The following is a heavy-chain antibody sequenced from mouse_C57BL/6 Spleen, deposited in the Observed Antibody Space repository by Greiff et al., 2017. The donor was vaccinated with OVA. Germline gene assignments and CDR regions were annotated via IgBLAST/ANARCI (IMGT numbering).Heavy chain of an antibody. CDR3: TRWGSWFSY. V-gene: IGHV1-15*01. Sequence: VQLQQSGAELVRPGASVTLSCKASGFTFTDYDMYWVKQTPVHGLEWIGAIDPDTGGTDYTQKFKGKAIMSADKSSSTAYMELRSLTSKDSAVYYSTRWGSWFSYWGQGTLVTVSA. CDR1: GFTFTDYD. J-gene: IGHJ3*01. CDR2: IDPDTGGT.